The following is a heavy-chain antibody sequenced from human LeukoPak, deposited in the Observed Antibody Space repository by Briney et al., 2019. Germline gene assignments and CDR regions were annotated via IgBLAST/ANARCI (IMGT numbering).Heavy chain of an antibody. J-gene: IGHJ4*02. V-gene: IGHV1-2*02. CDR2: INPNSGGT. CDR3: ARAYYDSSGYYRTDWS. D-gene: IGHD3-22*01. CDR1: GYTFTSYG. Sequence: ASVKVSCKASGYTFTSYGISWVRQAPGQGLEWMGWINPNSGGTNYAQKFQGRVTMTRDTSISTAYMELSRLRSDDTAVYYCARAYYDSSGYYRTDWSWGQGTLVTVSS.